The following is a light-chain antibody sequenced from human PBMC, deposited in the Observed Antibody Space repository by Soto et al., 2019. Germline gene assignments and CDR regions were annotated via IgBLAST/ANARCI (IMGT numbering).Light chain of an antibody. Sequence: EVVMTQSPATLSVSPGERATLSCRASQSVSSNLAWYQQKPGQAPRLLIYGASTRATGIPARFSGSGSGTEFTLTISSLQSEDFAVYYCQKYNNWPITCGQGTRLESK. CDR3: QKYNNWPIT. CDR1: QSVSSN. CDR2: GAS. V-gene: IGKV3-15*01. J-gene: IGKJ5*01.